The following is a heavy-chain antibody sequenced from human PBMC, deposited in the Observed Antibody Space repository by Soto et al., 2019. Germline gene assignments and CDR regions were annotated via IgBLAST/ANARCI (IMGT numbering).Heavy chain of an antibody. D-gene: IGHD1-1*01. CDR2: IYATGTT. Sequence: ETLSLTCTVSGASISGFYWSWIRKSAGKGLEWIGRIYATGTTDYNPSLKSRVMMSVDTSKKQFSLRLRSVTAADTAVYYCVRDGTKTLRDWFDPWGQGISVTVSS. V-gene: IGHV4-4*07. J-gene: IGHJ5*02. CDR3: VRDGTKTLRDWFDP. CDR1: GASISGFY.